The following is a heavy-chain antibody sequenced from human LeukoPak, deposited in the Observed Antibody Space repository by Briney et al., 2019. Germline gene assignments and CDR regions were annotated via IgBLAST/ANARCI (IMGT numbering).Heavy chain of an antibody. CDR2: ISAYNGNT. Sequence: ASVKVSCKASGYTFTSYYMHWVRQAPGQGLEWMGWISAYNGNTNYAQKLQGRVTMTTDTSTSTAYMELRSLRSDDTAVYYCARGLYYYDSSGYYYYSWYFDLWGRGTLVTVSS. J-gene: IGHJ2*01. CDR1: GYTFTSYY. CDR3: ARGLYYYDSSGYYYYSWYFDL. V-gene: IGHV1-18*04. D-gene: IGHD3-22*01.